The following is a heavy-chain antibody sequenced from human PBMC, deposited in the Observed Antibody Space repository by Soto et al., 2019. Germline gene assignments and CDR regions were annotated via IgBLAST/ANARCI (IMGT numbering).Heavy chain of an antibody. CDR3: ATAPGPYYHGMDV. CDR1: SGSINGADYY. V-gene: IGHV4-30-4*01. Sequence: SETLSLSCPVSSGSINGADYYWSWIRRSPGKGLEWLGYVYDRGSTYTNPSLKGRGSMSLDTSKDQFSLILTSVTAADTAVYYCATAPGPYYHGMDVWGPGTTVTVSS. D-gene: IGHD3-10*01. CDR2: VYDRGST. J-gene: IGHJ6*02.